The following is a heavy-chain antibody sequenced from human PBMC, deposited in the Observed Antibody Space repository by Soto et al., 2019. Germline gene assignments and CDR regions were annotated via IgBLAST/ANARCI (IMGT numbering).Heavy chain of an antibody. V-gene: IGHV1-69*12. D-gene: IGHD2-21*01. CDR3: ARGHEFGGNSDAFDI. CDR1: GGTFRTES. J-gene: IGHJ3*02. CDR2: IIPVFGTS. Sequence: QVQLVQSGAEVKKPGSSVKVSCKASGGTFRTESINWVRQAPGRGLEWMGGIIPVFGTSDYAQKFQGRVKSTADESTTPAYMELTSLRSDDTAVYYCARGHEFGGNSDAFDIWGQGTMVTVSS.